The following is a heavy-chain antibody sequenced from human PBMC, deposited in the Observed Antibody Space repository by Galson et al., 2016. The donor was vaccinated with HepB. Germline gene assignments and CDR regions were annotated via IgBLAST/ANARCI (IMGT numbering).Heavy chain of an antibody. J-gene: IGHJ6*04. CDR1: GITLNAYS. CDR2: ISCVVSGN. CDR3: ARDWVDLDYYYYGMDV. V-gene: IGHV3-30*04. Sequence: SQRLLCAVSGITLNAYSMHWLAQAPGKGPGGVAVISCVVSGNFYDAAVKARFRISRDNSNNNLYLQRDSQRAEDTAVYYWARDWVDLDYYYYGMDVWGKGTTVTVSS. D-gene: IGHD3/OR15-3a*01.